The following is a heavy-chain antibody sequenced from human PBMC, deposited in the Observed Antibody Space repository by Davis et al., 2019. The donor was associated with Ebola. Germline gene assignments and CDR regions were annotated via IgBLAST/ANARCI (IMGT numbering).Heavy chain of an antibody. V-gene: IGHV4-30-2*01. CDR3: ARDGGNWTSNWFDL. CDR2: IYFSGAT. CDR1: GDSIGNGGYS. Sequence: PSETLSLTCGVSGDSIGNGGYSWSWIRQPPGKGLEWIGYIYFSGATYYNPSLKSRVTMSVDGSKNQFSLKLSSVTAADTAVYYCARDGGNWTSNWFDLWGQGTLVTVSS. D-gene: IGHD3-16*01. J-gene: IGHJ5*02.